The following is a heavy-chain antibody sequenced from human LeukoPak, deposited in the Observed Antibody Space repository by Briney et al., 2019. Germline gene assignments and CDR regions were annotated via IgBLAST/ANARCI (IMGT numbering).Heavy chain of an antibody. D-gene: IGHD3-10*01. CDR3: CVDITMVRGVIGY. CDR1: GGSISSSSYY. V-gene: IGHV4-39*01. Sequence: SETLSLTCTVSGGSISSSSYYWGWIRQPPGKGLEWIGSIYYSGSTYYNPSLKSRVTISVDTSKNQFSLKLSSVTAADTAVYYCCVDITMVRGVIGYWGQGTLVTVSS. J-gene: IGHJ4*02. CDR2: IYYSGST.